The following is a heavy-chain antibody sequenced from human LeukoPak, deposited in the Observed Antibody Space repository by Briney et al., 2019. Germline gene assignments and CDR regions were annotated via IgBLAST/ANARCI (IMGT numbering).Heavy chain of an antibody. D-gene: IGHD6-6*01. CDR3: AGGYSSSPRSPPFDY. V-gene: IGHV1-18*01. J-gene: IGHJ4*02. Sequence: GASVKVSCKASGYTFTSYGISWVRQAPGQGLEWTGWISAYNGNTNYAQKLQGRVTMTTDTSTSTAYMELRSLRSDDTAVYYCAGGYSSSPRSPPFDYWGQGTLVTVSS. CDR2: ISAYNGNT. CDR1: GYTFTSYG.